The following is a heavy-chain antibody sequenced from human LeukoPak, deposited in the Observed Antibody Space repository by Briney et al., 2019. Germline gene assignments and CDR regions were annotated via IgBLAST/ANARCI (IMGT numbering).Heavy chain of an antibody. V-gene: IGHV3-21*01. Sequence: GGSLRLSCAASGFTFGGYTMSWVRQAPGKGLQWVSTITSGGDYMYYADPVKGRFTISRDNSKNSLYLHMNSLRTEDTAVYYCARVSIFGVVIANDYWGQGTVVTVSS. CDR3: ARVSIFGVVIANDY. CDR2: ITSGGDYM. D-gene: IGHD3-16*02. CDR1: GFTFGGYT. J-gene: IGHJ4*02.